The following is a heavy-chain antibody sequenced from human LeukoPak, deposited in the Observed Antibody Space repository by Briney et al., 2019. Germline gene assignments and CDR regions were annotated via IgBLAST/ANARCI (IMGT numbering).Heavy chain of an antibody. CDR2: NIPIFGTA. CDR3: ARVPGAIKRKYGMDV. J-gene: IGHJ6*02. CDR1: GGTFSSYA. Sequence: ASVKVSCKASGGTFSSYAISWVRQAPGQGLEWMGGNIPIFGTANYAQKFQGRVTITADESTSTAYMELSSLRSEDTAVYYCARVPGAIKRKYGMDVWGQGTRSPSP. V-gene: IGHV1-69*13. D-gene: IGHD3-10*01.